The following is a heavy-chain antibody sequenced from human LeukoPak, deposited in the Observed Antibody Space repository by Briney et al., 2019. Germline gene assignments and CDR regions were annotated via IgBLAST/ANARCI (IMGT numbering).Heavy chain of an antibody. J-gene: IGHJ6*04. CDR2: ISSSSSYI. CDR1: GFTFSSYS. CDR3: VSQTMVRGVPPTHYYYYGMDV. Sequence: PGGFLRLSCAASGFTFSSYSMDWVRQAPGKGLEWVSSISSSSSYIYYADSVKGRFTISRDNAKNSLYLQMNSLRAEDTAVYYCVSQTMVRGVPPTHYYYYGMDVWGKGTAVTVSS. V-gene: IGHV3-21*01. D-gene: IGHD3-10*01.